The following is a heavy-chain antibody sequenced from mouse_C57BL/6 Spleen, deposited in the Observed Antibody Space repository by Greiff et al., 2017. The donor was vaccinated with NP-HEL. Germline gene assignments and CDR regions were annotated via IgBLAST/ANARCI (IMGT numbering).Heavy chain of an antibody. D-gene: IGHD2-3*01. CDR2: INPNNGGT. CDR1: GYTFTDYY. V-gene: IGHV1-26*01. J-gene: IGHJ3*01. CDR3: ANDGYYAGFAY. Sequence: EVQLQQSGPELVKPGASVKISCKASGYTFTDYYMNWVKQSHGKSLEWIGDINPNNGGTSYNQKFKGKATLTVDKSSSTAYMELRSLTSEDSAVYYCANDGYYAGFAYWGQGTLVTVSA.